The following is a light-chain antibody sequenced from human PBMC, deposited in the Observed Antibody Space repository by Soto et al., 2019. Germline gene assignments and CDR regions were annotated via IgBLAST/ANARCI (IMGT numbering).Light chain of an antibody. Sequence: EIVMTQSQATLSVSPRERATLSCRASQSGSSNLAWYQHKPGQAPRLLIYGASTRATGIPARFSGSGYGTEFPLTISSLQSESFAVYYCQQYNNWPPLTFGGWTKFAI. V-gene: IGKV3-15*01. CDR1: QSGSSN. J-gene: IGKJ4*01. CDR3: QQYNNWPPLT. CDR2: GAS.